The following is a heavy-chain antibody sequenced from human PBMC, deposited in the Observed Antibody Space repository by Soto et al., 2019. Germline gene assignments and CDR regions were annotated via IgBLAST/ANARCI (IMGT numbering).Heavy chain of an antibody. V-gene: IGHV1-2*02. J-gene: IGHJ4*02. D-gene: IGHD6-13*01. Sequence: ASVKVSCKASGYTFTGYYMHWVRQAPGQGLEWMGWINPNSGGTNYAQKFQGRVTMTRDTSISTAYMELSRLRSDGTAVYYCASLDIAAAGTPFDYWGQGTLVTVSS. CDR1: GYTFTGYY. CDR2: INPNSGGT. CDR3: ASLDIAAAGTPFDY.